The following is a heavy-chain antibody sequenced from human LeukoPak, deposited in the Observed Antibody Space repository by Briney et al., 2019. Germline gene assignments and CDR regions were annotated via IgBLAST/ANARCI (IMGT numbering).Heavy chain of an antibody. D-gene: IGHD2-15*01. CDR1: GGSISSYY. J-gene: IGHJ5*02. CDR3: ARHSLYCSGGSCTFWFDP. V-gene: IGHV4-59*08. Sequence: SETLSLTCTVSGGSISSYYWSWIRQPPGKGLEWIGYIYYSGSTNYNPSLKSRVTISVDTSKNQFSLKLSSVTAADTAVYYCARHSLYCSGGSCTFWFDPWGQGTLVTVSS. CDR2: IYYSGST.